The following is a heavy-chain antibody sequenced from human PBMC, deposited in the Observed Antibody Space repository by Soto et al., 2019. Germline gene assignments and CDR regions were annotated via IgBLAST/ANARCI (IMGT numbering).Heavy chain of an antibody. CDR1: GYSFSSYW. CDR3: AASGEWRIVQSD. CDR2: IDPSDSYT. D-gene: IGHD3-16*02. V-gene: IGHV5-10-1*01. Sequence: GEALKISWKGSGYSFSSYWVSWVRPMPGKGLEWMGRIDPSDSYTNYSPSFQGHVTISADKSISTAYLQWSSLKASDTAMYYCAASGEWRIVQSDWGKGTLVTVST. J-gene: IGHJ4*02.